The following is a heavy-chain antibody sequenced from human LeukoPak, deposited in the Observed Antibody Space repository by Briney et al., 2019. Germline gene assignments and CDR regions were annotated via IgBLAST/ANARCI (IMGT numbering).Heavy chain of an antibody. CDR1: GGSISNYY. V-gene: IGHV4-59*08. Sequence: PSETLSLTCTVSGGSISNYYWSWIRQPPGKGLDWSGYIYSSGHTNSNPSLTNRDTISVDTSKNQFSLNLTSVTAADTAVYYCARHFSGAAAPLPFAYGGQGTLVTVSS. J-gene: IGHJ4*02. D-gene: IGHD6-25*01. CDR3: ARHFSGAAAPLPFAY. CDR2: IYSSGHT.